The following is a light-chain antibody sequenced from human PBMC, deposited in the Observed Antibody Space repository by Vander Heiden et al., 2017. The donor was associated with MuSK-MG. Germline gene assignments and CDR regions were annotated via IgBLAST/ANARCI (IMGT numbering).Light chain of an antibody. CDR2: QNA. J-gene: IGLJ1*01. Sequence: QSVLTQPPSVSGAPGQRVTISCTVTNSNIGAGYDVPWYQQVPGKAPKLLKGQNADRPAGVPDRFSGSNSGTSASLAITGLQAEDEADYYCQSYDSSLSAAVFGTGTKVTVL. CDR1: NSNIGAGYD. CDR3: QSYDSSLSAAV. V-gene: IGLV1-40*01.